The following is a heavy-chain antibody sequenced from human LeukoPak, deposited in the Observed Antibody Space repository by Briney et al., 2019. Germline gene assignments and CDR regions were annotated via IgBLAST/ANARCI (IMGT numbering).Heavy chain of an antibody. D-gene: IGHD1-26*01. V-gene: IGHV3-7*01. J-gene: IGHJ4*02. CDR3: GRVRPGDADY. CDR2: ISSDGSGK. Sequence: GGSLRLSCAASGFMFSTYWMTWVRQAPGKGLEWVASISSDGSGKYYMDSVKGRFTISRDNAKNSLFLQMNSLRAEDTAVHYCGRVRPGDADYWGQGTLVTVSS. CDR1: GFMFSTYW.